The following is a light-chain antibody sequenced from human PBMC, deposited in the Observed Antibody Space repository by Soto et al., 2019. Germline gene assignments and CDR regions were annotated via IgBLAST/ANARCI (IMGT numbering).Light chain of an antibody. Sequence: DIVMTQSPVSLSVTPGEAASISCRSSQSLLHSSGNDCVNWFLQKPGQSPHLLIYLSSNRASGVPDRFSGSGSGTDFTLTISSLQPEDFATYYCQQSYSTPPITFGQGTRLEI. CDR3: QQSYSTPPIT. CDR2: LSS. J-gene: IGKJ5*01. V-gene: IGKV2-28*01. CDR1: QSLLHSSGNDC.